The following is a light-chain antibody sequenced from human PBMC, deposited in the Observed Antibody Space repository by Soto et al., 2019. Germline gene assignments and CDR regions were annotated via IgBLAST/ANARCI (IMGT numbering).Light chain of an antibody. CDR2: GAS. V-gene: IGKV3-15*01. J-gene: IGKJ4*01. CDR3: QQYNNWPLT. Sequence: EIVMTQSPATLSVSPGERATLSCRASQSVSNNLAWYQQKPGQAPRLLIYGASARATGIPARFSGSRSGTEFTLTISSLQSEDFAVYYCQQYNNWPLTFGGGIKVEIK. CDR1: QSVSNN.